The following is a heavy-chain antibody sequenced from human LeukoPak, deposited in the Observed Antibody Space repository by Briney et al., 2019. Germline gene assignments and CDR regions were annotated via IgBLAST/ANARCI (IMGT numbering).Heavy chain of an antibody. Sequence: GGSLRLPCAASGFTFSSYEMHWVRQAPGKELEWVSYISSSGSTIYYADSVKGRFTISRDNAKNSLYLQMNSLRAEDTAVYYCARDYGGSSPFDYWGQGTLVTVSS. D-gene: IGHD4-23*01. CDR2: ISSSGSTI. J-gene: IGHJ4*02. V-gene: IGHV3-48*03. CDR1: GFTFSSYE. CDR3: ARDYGGSSPFDY.